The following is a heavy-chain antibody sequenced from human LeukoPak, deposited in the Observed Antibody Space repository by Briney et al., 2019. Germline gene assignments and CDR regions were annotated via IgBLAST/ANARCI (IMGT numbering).Heavy chain of an antibody. CDR1: GFTFSSYG. CDR2: IRSHNSDT. CDR3: AKDLDYILDY. Sequence: QAGGSLRLSCATSGFTFSSYGMNWVRQAPGKGLEWLASIRSHNSDTYYADSVKGRFTISRDNSKNTLYLQMNSLRAEDTAVYYCAKDLDYILDYWGQGTLVTVSS. J-gene: IGHJ4*02. V-gene: IGHV3-30*02. D-gene: IGHD4-11*01.